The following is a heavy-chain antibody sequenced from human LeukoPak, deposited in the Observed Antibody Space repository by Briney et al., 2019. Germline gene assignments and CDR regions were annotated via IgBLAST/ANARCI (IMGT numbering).Heavy chain of an antibody. CDR2: IYHSGST. J-gene: IGHJ4*02. CDR3: ARTYYDFWSGYDNDY. D-gene: IGHD3-3*01. Sequence: SQTLSLTCTVSGGSISNGGYYWSWIRQPPGKGLEWIGYIYHSGSTYYNPSLKSRVTISVDRSKNQFSLKLSSVTAADTAVYYCARTYYDFWSGYDNDYWGQGTLVTVSS. CDR1: GGSISNGGYY. V-gene: IGHV4-30-2*01.